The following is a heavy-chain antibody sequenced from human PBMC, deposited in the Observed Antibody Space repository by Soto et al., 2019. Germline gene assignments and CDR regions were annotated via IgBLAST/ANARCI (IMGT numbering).Heavy chain of an antibody. J-gene: IGHJ6*03. CDR3: ARERYSDWYPLRYYYYMDV. CDR2: IYSGGST. CDR1: GFTVSSNY. Sequence: LRLSCAASGFTVSSNYMSWVRQAPGKGLEWVSVIYSGGSTYYADSVKGRFTISRDNSKNTLYLQMNSLRAEDTAVYYCARERYSDWYPLRYYYYMDVWGKGTTVTVSS. D-gene: IGHD3-9*01. V-gene: IGHV3-66*01.